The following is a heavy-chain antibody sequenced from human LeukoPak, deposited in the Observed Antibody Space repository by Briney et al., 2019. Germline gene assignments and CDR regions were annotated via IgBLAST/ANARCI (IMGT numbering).Heavy chain of an antibody. J-gene: IGHJ4*02. CDR3: ARVEYSSSSFDY. Sequence: GRSLGLSCAASGFTFSSYAMHWVRQAPGKGLEWVAVISYDGSNKYYADSVKGRFTISRDNSKNTLYLQMNSLRAEDTAVYYCARVEYSSSSFDYWGQGTLVTVSS. CDR1: GFTFSSYA. CDR2: ISYDGSNK. D-gene: IGHD6-6*01. V-gene: IGHV3-30-3*01.